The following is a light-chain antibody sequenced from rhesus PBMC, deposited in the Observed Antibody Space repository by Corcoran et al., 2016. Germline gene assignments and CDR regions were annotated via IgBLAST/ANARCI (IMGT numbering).Light chain of an antibody. V-gene: IGKV1-25*01. CDR3: QHYYSTPIT. CDR2: EAS. Sequence: DIQMTQSPSSLSASVGDRVTITCRASQDITNDLAWYQQKPGETPKLLIHEASSLQSGMPSRFSGSGSWTDFTRTLSTRQYKGFTTYYCQHYYSTPITFGPGTKLAIK. J-gene: IGKJ3*01. CDR1: QDITND.